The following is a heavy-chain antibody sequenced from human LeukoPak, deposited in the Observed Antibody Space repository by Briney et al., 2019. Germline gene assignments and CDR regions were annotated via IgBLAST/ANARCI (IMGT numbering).Heavy chain of an antibody. CDR2: MNPNSGNT. CDR1: GYTFTSYD. J-gene: IGHJ4*02. Sequence: GASVKVSCKASGYTFTSYDINWVRQATGQGLEWMGWMNPNSGNTGYAQKFQGRVTMTRKTSISTAYMELSSLRSEDTAVYYCARGSSVDTAMVTDYWGQGTLGIVSS. V-gene: IGHV1-8*01. D-gene: IGHD5-18*01. CDR3: ARGSSVDTAMVTDY.